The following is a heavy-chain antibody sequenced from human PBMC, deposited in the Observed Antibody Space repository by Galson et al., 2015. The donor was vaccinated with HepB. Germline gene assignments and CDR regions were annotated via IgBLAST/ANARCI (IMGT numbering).Heavy chain of an antibody. J-gene: IGHJ4*02. CDR1: GAALGNYY. Sequence: QVRLQEAGPGLVTPSQTLPLTCTVSGAALGNYYWTWIRQPPGKALEWIGYIYYSGSTNSNPSLKSRVTISVDTSKNQFSLKLSFVTAADTAVYYCARDRTSSSWIDYWGQGTLVTVSS. CDR2: IYYSGST. CDR3: ARDRTSSSWIDY. D-gene: IGHD6-13*01. V-gene: IGHV4-59*01.